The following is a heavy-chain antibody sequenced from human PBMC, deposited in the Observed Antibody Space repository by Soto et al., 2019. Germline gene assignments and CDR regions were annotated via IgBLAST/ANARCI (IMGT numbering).Heavy chain of an antibody. J-gene: IGHJ4*02. D-gene: IGHD6-19*01. CDR3: ARGSTERSGWYRAYDY. CDR2: ISSNGGST. Sequence: EVQLVESGGGLVQPGGSLRLSCAASGFTFSSYAMHWVRQAPGKGLEYVSAISSNGGSTYYANSVKGRFTISRDNSKNTLYLQMGSLRAEDMAVYYCARGSTERSGWYRAYDYWGQGTLVTVSS. CDR1: GFTFSSYA. V-gene: IGHV3-64*01.